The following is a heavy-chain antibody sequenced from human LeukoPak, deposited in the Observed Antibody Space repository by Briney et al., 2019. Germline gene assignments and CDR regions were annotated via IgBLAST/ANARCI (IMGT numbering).Heavy chain of an antibody. V-gene: IGHV4-30-4*08. CDR1: GGSISSGDYY. CDR3: ARGLRGNRDCSSTSCLRRSYYYMDV. J-gene: IGHJ6*03. D-gene: IGHD2-2*01. Sequence: SETLSLTCTVSGGSISSGDYYWSWIRQPPGKGLEWIGYIYYSGSTYYNPSLKSRVTISVDTSKNQFSLKLSSVTAADTAVYYCARGLRGNRDCSSTSCLRRSYYYMDVWGKGTTVTVSS. CDR2: IYYSGST.